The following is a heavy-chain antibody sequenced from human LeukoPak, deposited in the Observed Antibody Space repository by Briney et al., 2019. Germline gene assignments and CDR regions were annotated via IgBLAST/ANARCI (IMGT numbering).Heavy chain of an antibody. J-gene: IGHJ6*02. CDR3: ARHPFVNSYYEILTGSETSYNVMDV. CDR2: ISAYNGNT. D-gene: IGHD3-9*01. V-gene: IGHV1-18*01. Sequence: ASVKVSCKASGYTFINYGISWVRQAPGQGLEWMGWISAYNGNTDSAQKFQGRVTMTTDTSTSPAYMALRSLRSDDTAVYYCARHPFVNSYYEILTGSETSYNVMDVWGQGTTVTVSS. CDR1: GYTFINYG.